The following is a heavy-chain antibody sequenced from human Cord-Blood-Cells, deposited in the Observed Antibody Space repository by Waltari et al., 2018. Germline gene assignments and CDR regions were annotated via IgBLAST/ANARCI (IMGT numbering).Heavy chain of an antibody. CDR2: MNPDSGNT. V-gene: IGHV1-8*01. CDR1: GYTFTSYD. CDR3: ARKPPKVPPDY. Sequence: QVQLVQSGAEVKKPGASVKVSCKASGYTFTSYDINWVRQVTRQGREWMGWMNPDSGNTGYAQQCQSRVTMTRNTSKSTAYMELSSLRSEDTAVYYCARKPPKVPPDYCGQGTLVTVSA. J-gene: IGHJ4*02.